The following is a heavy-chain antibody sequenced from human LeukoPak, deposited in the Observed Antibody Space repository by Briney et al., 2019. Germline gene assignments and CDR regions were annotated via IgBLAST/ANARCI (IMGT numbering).Heavy chain of an antibody. D-gene: IGHD3-10*01. CDR2: INPNSGAT. CDR3: SRQGVWGAFDI. Sequence: ASVKVSCKASGYTFTSYGISWVRQAPGQGLEWMGRINPNSGATNYAQRFQGRVTMTRDTSISTAYMELSRLRSDDTAVYYCSRQGVWGAFDIWGQGTMVTVSS. CDR1: GYTFTSYG. V-gene: IGHV1-2*06. J-gene: IGHJ3*02.